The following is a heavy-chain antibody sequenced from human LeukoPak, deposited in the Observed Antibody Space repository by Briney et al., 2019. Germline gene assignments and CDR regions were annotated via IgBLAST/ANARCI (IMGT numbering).Heavy chain of an antibody. D-gene: IGHD5-12*01. V-gene: IGHV3-21*01. CDR3: ARDSGYDYAFDY. Sequence: GRSLRLSCAASGFTFSSYSMNWVRQAPGKGLEWVSSISSSSSYIYYADSVKGRFTISRDNAKNSLYLQMNSLSAEDTAVYYCARDSGYDYAFDYWGQGTLVTVSS. CDR2: ISSSSSYI. CDR1: GFTFSSYS. J-gene: IGHJ4*02.